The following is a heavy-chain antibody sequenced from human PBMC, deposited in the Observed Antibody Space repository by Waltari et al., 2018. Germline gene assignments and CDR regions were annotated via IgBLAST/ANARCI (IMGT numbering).Heavy chain of an antibody. D-gene: IGHD1-26*01. CDR3: ARDYPYSGSYSGMDV. V-gene: IGHV1-69*01. Sequence: QVQLVQSGSELKKPGASVKVSCKASGYTFTSYAMIWVREAPGQGLEWMGGSIPIFGTANYAQKFQGRVTITTDESTSTAYMELSSLRSEDTAVYYCARDYPYSGSYSGMDVWGQGTTVTVSS. J-gene: IGHJ6*02. CDR2: SIPIFGTA. CDR1: GYTFTSYA.